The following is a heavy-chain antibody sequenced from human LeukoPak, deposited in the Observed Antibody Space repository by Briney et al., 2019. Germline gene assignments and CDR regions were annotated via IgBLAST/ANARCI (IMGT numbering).Heavy chain of an antibody. CDR1: GGSFSGYY. J-gene: IGHJ4*02. V-gene: IGHV4-4*07. D-gene: IGHD3-22*01. Sequence: SETLSLTCAVYGGSFSGYYWSWIRQPAGEGLEWIGCMYSSGRFNYNPSLKSRVTMSIDTSKNQFSLKLTSVTAADTAVYYCARDWGSSGYPFDYWGQGTLVTVSS. CDR2: MYSSGRF. CDR3: ARDWGSSGYPFDY.